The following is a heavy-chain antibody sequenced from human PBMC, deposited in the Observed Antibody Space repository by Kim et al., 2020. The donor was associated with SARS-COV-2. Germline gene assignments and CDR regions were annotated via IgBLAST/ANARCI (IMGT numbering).Heavy chain of an antibody. Sequence: GGSLRLSCAASGFTFSNYAMSWVRQAPGKGLEWVSAISGSGGSTYYADSVKGRFTISRDNSKNKLYLQMNGLRAEDTAVYHCAKESANSGSFRGSAFDIWGQVTMVTVSS. J-gene: IGHJ3*02. D-gene: IGHD1-26*01. CDR1: GFTFSNYA. V-gene: IGHV3-23*01. CDR3: AKESANSGSFRGSAFDI. CDR2: ISGSGGST.